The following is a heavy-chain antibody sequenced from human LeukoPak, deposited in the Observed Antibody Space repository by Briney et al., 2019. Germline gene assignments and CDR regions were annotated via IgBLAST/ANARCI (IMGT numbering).Heavy chain of an antibody. Sequence: SQTLSLTCTVSGGSISSGSYYWSWIRQPAGKGLEWIGRIYTSGSTNYNPSLKSRVTISVDTSKNQFSLKLSSVTAADTAVYYCARDSEDSPSNDRKWVRVRGPYDGMDVWGQGTTVTVSS. V-gene: IGHV4-61*02. CDR2: IYTSGST. J-gene: IGHJ6*02. CDR3: ARDSEDSPSNDRKWVRVRGPYDGMDV. CDR1: GGSISSGSYY. D-gene: IGHD3-10*01.